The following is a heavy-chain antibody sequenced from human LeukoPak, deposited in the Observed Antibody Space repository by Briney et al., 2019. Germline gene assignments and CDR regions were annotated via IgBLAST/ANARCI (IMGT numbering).Heavy chain of an antibody. Sequence: GGSLRLSCAASGFTFSSYAMSWVRQAPGKELEWVSDISGSGDGTFQADSVKGRFTISRDNSKNMLYLQMNSLRAEDTAVYYCAKDRAVAANTKYFFDYWGQGTLVTVSS. CDR2: ISGSGDGT. V-gene: IGHV3-23*01. D-gene: IGHD6-19*01. CDR1: GFTFSSYA. CDR3: AKDRAVAANTKYFFDY. J-gene: IGHJ4*02.